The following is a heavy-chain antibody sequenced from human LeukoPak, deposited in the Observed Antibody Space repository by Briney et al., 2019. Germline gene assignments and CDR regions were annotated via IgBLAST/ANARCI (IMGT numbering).Heavy chain of an antibody. CDR3: ARDFDAYFDY. CDR1: GFTFSSYA. J-gene: IGHJ4*02. Sequence: GRSLRPSCAASGFTFSSYAMHWVRQAPGKGLEWVAVISYDGSNKYYADSVKGRFTISRDNSKNTLYLQMNSLRAEDTAVYYCARDFDAYFDYWGQGTLVTVSS. CDR2: ISYDGSNK. V-gene: IGHV3-30-3*01.